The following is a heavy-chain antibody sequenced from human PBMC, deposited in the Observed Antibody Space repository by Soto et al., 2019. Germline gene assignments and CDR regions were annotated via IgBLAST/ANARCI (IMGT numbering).Heavy chain of an antibody. V-gene: IGHV4-31*03. D-gene: IGHD3-3*01. Sequence: NPSETLSLTCTVSGGSISSGGYYWSWILQHPGKGLEWIGYIYYSGSTYYNPSLKSRVTISVDTSKNQFSLKLSSVTAADTAVYYCARWWSGSRQGFDPWGQGTLVTVSS. CDR1: GGSISSGGYY. CDR3: ARWWSGSRQGFDP. CDR2: IYYSGST. J-gene: IGHJ5*02.